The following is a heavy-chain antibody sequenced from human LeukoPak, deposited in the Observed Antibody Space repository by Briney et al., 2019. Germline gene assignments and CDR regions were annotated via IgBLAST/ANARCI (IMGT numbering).Heavy chain of an antibody. J-gene: IGHJ4*02. D-gene: IGHD5-12*01. CDR1: GFTFSSCE. CDR2: ISSSGKSI. Sequence: GGSLRLSCSASGFTFSSCEMNWVRQAPGKGLEWVSYISSSGKSIYYGDSVKGRFTISRDNAKNSLFLQMNSLRVEDTAVYYCARNLYRSLPLFDFWGQGTLVTVSS. CDR3: ARNLYRSLPLFDF. V-gene: IGHV3-48*03.